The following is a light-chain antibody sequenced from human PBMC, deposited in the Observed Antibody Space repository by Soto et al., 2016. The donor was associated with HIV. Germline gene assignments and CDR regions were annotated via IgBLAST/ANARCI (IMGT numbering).Light chain of an antibody. J-gene: IGLJ2*01. CDR3: LVWDGGAVV. Sequence: SYELTQPPSLSVSPGQTAKITCTGDRLGDKYTSWYQLKPGQSPVLVIYQDSKRPSEIPERFSGSNSGNTPTLTISGTQPLDEADYYCLVWDGGAVVFGGGTKLTV. CDR2: QDS. CDR1: RLGDKY. V-gene: IGLV3-1*01.